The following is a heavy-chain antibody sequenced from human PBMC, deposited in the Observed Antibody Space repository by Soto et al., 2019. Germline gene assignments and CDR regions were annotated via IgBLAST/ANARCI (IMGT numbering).Heavy chain of an antibody. CDR2: MNWNSGSI. CDR3: VKDESINWYSGHFRH. V-gene: IGHV3-9*01. CDR1: GFTFDDYA. D-gene: IGHD6-13*01. J-gene: IGHJ1*01. Sequence: CRILSWAASGFTFDDYAMHWVRQVPGKGLEWVSGMNWNSGSIGYGDSVKGRFAISRDNAKNSLHLQMNSLSAEDTAFYYCVKDESINWYSGHFRHWGQGTLVTVSS.